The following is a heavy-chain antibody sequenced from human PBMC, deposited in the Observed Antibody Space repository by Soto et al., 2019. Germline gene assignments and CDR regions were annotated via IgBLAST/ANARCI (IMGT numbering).Heavy chain of an antibody. CDR2: IIPIFGTA. D-gene: IGHD6-13*01. CDR1: GGTFSSYA. Sequence: SVKVSCKASGGTFSSYAISWVRQAPGQGLEWMGGIIPIFGTANYAQKFQGRVTITADESTSTAYMELSSLRSEDTAVYYCARSRAAAPPRVGMDVWGQGTTVTVSS. V-gene: IGHV1-69*13. J-gene: IGHJ6*02. CDR3: ARSRAAAPPRVGMDV.